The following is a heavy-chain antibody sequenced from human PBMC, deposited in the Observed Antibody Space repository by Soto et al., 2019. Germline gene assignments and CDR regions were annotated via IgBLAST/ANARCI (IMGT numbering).Heavy chain of an antibody. J-gene: IGHJ5*02. CDR2: ISSGGNT. CDR3: ATVPHDYGDYNWFDP. V-gene: IGHV3-23*01. Sequence: EVQLLESGGGLVQPGGSLRLACAASGSSVSNYAMSWVRQAPGKGLEWVSTISSGGNTYYADSVKGRFTISRDISMHYLQMNSLRAEDTAVYYCATVPHDYGDYNWFDPWGQGTLVTVSS. D-gene: IGHD4-17*01. CDR1: GSSVSNYA.